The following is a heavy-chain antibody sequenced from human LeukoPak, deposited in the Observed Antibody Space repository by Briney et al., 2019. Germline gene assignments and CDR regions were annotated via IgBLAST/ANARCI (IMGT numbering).Heavy chain of an antibody. CDR3: ARVDYGDYGFDY. D-gene: IGHD4-17*01. CDR2: ISYDGSNK. Sequence: GGSLILSCAASGFTFSSYAMHWVRQAPGKGLEWVAVISYDGSNKYYADSVKGRFTISRDNSKNTLYLQMNSLRAEDTAVYYCARVDYGDYGFDYWGQGTLVTVSS. V-gene: IGHV3-30-3*01. CDR1: GFTFSSYA. J-gene: IGHJ4*02.